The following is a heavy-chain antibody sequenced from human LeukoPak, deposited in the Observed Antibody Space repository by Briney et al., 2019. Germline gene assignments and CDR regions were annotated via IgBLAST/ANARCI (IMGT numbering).Heavy chain of an antibody. V-gene: IGHV4-59*01. D-gene: IGHD5-24*01. Sequence: SETLSLTCTVSGGSISSYYWSWIRQPPGKGLEWIGHIYYSGSTNYNPSLKSRVTISIDTSKNQFSLKLSSVTAADTAVYYCARESALGMTTKRRFDYWGQGTLVTVSS. CDR3: ARESALGMTTKRRFDY. CDR1: GGSISSYY. CDR2: IYYSGST. J-gene: IGHJ4*02.